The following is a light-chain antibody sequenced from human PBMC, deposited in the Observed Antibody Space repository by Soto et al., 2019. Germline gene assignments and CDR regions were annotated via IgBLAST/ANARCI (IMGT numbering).Light chain of an antibody. CDR2: DAS. J-gene: IGKJ1*01. CDR1: QSISSW. V-gene: IGKV1-5*01. Sequence: MHMAQSRSRMFVSVGDRVTISFRASQSISSWLAWYQQKPGKAPKLLIYDASSLESGVPSRFSGSGSGTEFTLTISSLQPDDFATYYCQQYNSYSWTFGQGTKADI. CDR3: QQYNSYSWT.